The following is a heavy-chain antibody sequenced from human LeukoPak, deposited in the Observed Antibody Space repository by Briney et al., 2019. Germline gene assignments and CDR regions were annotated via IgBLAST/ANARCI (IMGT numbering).Heavy chain of an antibody. J-gene: IGHJ5*02. D-gene: IGHD1-1*01. CDR2: ISPGDSES. Sequence: GASVKVSCKASGYTFTDYYMHWVRQMPGKGLEWMGIISPGDSESRYSPSFQGQVTMSVDKSISTAYLKWSSLKASDTAMYYCARRTTAWFDPWGQGTLVTVSS. CDR1: GYTFTDYY. CDR3: ARRTTAWFDP. V-gene: IGHV5-51*01.